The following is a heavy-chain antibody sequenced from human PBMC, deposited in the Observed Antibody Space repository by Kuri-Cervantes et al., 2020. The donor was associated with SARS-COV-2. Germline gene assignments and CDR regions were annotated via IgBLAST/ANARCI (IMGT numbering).Heavy chain of an antibody. CDR2: INAGNGNT. V-gene: IGHV1-3*01. Sequence: ASVKVSCKASGYTFTSYAMHWVRQAPGQRLEWMGWINAGNGNTKYSQKFQGRVTITRDTSASTAYMELSSLRSEDTAVYYCASFTPTEDLYHYYYAMDVWGQGTTVTVSS. CDR3: ASFTPTEDLYHYYYAMDV. J-gene: IGHJ6*02. D-gene: IGHD1-1*01. CDR1: GYTFTSYA.